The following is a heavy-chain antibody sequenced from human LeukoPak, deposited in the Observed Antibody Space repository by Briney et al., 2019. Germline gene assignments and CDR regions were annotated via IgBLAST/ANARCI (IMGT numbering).Heavy chain of an antibody. CDR2: IYYSGST. D-gene: IGHD3-10*01. V-gene: IGHV4-39*07. J-gene: IGHJ6*02. CDR3: ATPGVSMDV. CDR1: GGSISSSSYY. Sequence: PSQTLSLTCTVSGGSISSSSYYWGWIRQPPGKGLEWIGSIYYSGSTYYNPSLKSRVTISVDTSKNQFSLKLSSVTAADTAVYYCATPGVSMDVWGQGTTVTVSS.